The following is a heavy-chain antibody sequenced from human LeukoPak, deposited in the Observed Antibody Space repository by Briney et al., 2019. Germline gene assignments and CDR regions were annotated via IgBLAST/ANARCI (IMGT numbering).Heavy chain of an antibody. CDR2: INPNSGGT. V-gene: IGHV1-2*02. CDR1: GYTFTGYY. D-gene: IGHD2-2*01. CDR3: AKVQPGVIVVVPAAVNFDY. J-gene: IGHJ4*02. Sequence: ASVKVSCKASGYTFTGYYMHWVRQAPGQGLEWMGWINPNSGGTNYAQKFQGRVTMTRDTSISTAYMELSRLRSDDTAVYYCAKVQPGVIVVVPAAVNFDYWGQGTLVTVSS.